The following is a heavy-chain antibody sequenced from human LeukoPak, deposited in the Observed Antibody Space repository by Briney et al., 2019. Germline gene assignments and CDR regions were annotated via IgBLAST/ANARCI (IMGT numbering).Heavy chain of an antibody. CDR2: ISTSGST. CDR1: GGSISGYF. CDR3: ARFTGYCSGTSCYPNAFDI. Sequence: KPSETLSLTCTVSGGSISGYFWAWIRQPAGKGLEWIGRISTSGSTNYNPSLKSRVTISLDTSKNQFSLKLSSVTAADTAVFYCARFTGYCSGTSCYPNAFDIWGQGTMVTVSS. D-gene: IGHD2-2*01. J-gene: IGHJ3*02. V-gene: IGHV4-4*07.